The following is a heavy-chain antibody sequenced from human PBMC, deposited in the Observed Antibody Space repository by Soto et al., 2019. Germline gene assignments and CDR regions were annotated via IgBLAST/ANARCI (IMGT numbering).Heavy chain of an antibody. J-gene: IGHJ4*02. Sequence: GASVKVSCKASGYTFTSYAMHWVRQAPGQRLEWMGWINAGNGNTKYSQKFQGRVTITRDTSASTAYMELSSLRSEDTAVYYCATSWSSIYYFDYWGQGTLVTVSS. V-gene: IGHV1-3*01. D-gene: IGHD6-13*01. CDR1: GYTFTSYA. CDR2: INAGNGNT. CDR3: ATSWSSIYYFDY.